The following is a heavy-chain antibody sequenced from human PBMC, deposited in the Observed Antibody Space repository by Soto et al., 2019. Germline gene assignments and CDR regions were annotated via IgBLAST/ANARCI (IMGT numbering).Heavy chain of an antibody. CDR1: GFTFSDYY. J-gene: IGHJ6*02. D-gene: IGHD3-3*01. Sequence: GGSLRLSCAASGFTFSDYYMSWIRQAPGKGLEWVSYISSSGTIYYADSVKGRFTISRDNAENSLYLQMNSLRDDDTAVYYCAREDPWSANADDMDVWGQGTTVTVSS. CDR3: AREDPWSANADDMDV. CDR2: ISSSGTI. V-gene: IGHV3-11*04.